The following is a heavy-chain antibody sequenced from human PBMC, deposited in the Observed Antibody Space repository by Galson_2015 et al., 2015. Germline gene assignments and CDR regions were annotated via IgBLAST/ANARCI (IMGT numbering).Heavy chain of an antibody. CDR2: ISYDGSNK. D-gene: IGHD2-21*02. V-gene: IGHV3-30-3*01. CDR3: ASGYCGGDCYPNYDSSGFFDY. CDR1: GFTFSSYA. Sequence: SLRLSCAASGFTFSSYAMHWVRQAPGKGLEWVAVISYDGSNKYYADSVKGRFTISRDNSKNTLYLQMNSLRAEDTAVYYCASGYCGGDCYPNYDSSGFFDYWGQGTLVTVSS. J-gene: IGHJ4*02.